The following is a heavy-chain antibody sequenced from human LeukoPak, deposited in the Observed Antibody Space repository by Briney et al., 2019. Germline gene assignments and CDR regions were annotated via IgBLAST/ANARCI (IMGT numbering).Heavy chain of an antibody. Sequence: SETLSPTCTVSGGSISSYYWSWIRQPPGKGLAWIGYIYYSGSTNYNPSLKSRVTISVDTSKNQFSLKLSSVTAADTAVYYCARGGYSYGYLYYFDYWGQGTLVTVSS. CDR3: ARGGYSYGYLYYFDY. J-gene: IGHJ4*02. CDR1: GGSISSYY. V-gene: IGHV4-59*01. D-gene: IGHD5-18*01. CDR2: IYYSGST.